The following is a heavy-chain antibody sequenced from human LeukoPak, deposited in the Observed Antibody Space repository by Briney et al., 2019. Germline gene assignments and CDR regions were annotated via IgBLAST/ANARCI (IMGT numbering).Heavy chain of an antibody. CDR3: AKGGYCDSTTCLPYFQH. D-gene: IGHD2-2*01. V-gene: IGHV3-23*01. CDR2: ISGSGGST. J-gene: IGHJ1*01. CDR1: VFTFNNYA. Sequence: PGGSLRLSCAASVFTFNNYAMSWVRQSPGKGLEWVSTISGSGGSTYYADSVKGRFTISRDNSKNTLFLQMNSLRAEDTAVYYCAKGGYCDSTTCLPYFQHWGQGTLVTVSS.